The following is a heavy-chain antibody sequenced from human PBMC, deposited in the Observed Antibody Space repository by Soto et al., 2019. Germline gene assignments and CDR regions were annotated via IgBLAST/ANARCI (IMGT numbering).Heavy chain of an antibody. CDR3: ARDLPVAEDY. V-gene: IGHV3-74*01. Sequence: EVQLVASGGGLVQPGGSLRLSCAASGFTFSRYWMHWVRQAPGKGLVWVSHINSDGSSTNYADSVKGRFTISRDNAKNTLYLQVNSLRAEDTAVYYCARDLPVAEDYWGQGTLVTVSS. D-gene: IGHD5-12*01. J-gene: IGHJ4*02. CDR1: GFTFSRYW. CDR2: INSDGSST.